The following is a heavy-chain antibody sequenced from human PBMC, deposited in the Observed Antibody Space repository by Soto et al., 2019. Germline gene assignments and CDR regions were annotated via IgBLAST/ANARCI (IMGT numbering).Heavy chain of an antibody. V-gene: IGHV4-39*01. CDR3: LTTVTTSDFHPDYYYYGMDV. J-gene: IGHJ6*02. Sequence: SETLSLTCTVSGGSISSSSYYWGWIRQPPGKGLEWIGSIYYSGSTYYNPSLKSRVTISVDTSKNQFSLKLSSVTAADTAVYYCLTTVTTSDFHPDYYYYGMDVWGQGTTVTVYS. CDR2: IYYSGST. D-gene: IGHD4-4*01. CDR1: GGSISSSSYY.